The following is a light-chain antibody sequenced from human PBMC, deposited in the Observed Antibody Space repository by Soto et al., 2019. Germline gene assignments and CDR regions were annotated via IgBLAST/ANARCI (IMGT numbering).Light chain of an antibody. CDR3: QLYHQWLSLT. CDR1: QSISIN. V-gene: IGKV3-15*01. Sequence: EIVMTQSPATLSVSPGERATLSCRASQSISINLAWYQQKPGQAPRLLIYDASTRATGIPARFSGSGSGTEFTLSISSLQSEDFAVYYCQLYHQWLSLTFGGGTKVEIK. J-gene: IGKJ4*01. CDR2: DAS.